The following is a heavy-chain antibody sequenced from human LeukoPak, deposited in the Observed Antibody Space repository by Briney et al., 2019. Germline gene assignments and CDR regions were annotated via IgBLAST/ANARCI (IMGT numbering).Heavy chain of an antibody. J-gene: IGHJ4*02. CDR1: GGSISSSSYY. V-gene: IGHV4-39*01. CDR3: AGIAAAELGY. D-gene: IGHD6-13*01. Sequence: SETLSLTFTVSGGSISSSSYYWGWIRQPPGKGLEWIGSIYYSGSTYYNPSLKSRVTISVDTSKNQFSLKLSSVTAADTAVYYCAGIAAAELGYWGQGTLVTVSS. CDR2: IYYSGST.